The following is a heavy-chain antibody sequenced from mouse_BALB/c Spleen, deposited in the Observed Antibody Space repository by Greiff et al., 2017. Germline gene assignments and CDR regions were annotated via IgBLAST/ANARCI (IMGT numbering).Heavy chain of an antibody. Sequence: EVMLVESGGGLVKPGGSLKLSCAASGFTFSSYTMSWVRQTPEKRLEWVATISRGGSYTYYPDSVKGRFTISRDNANNTLYLQMSSLKSEDTAMYYCTRVSSPLYAMDYWGQGTSVTVSS. CDR3: TRVSSPLYAMDY. J-gene: IGHJ4*01. CDR2: ISRGGSYT. V-gene: IGHV5-6-4*01. D-gene: IGHD1-1*01. CDR1: GFTFSSYT.